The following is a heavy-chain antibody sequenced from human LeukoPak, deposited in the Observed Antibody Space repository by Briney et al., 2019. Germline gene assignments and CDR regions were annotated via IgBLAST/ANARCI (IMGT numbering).Heavy chain of an antibody. CDR1: GGSISSYY. D-gene: IGHD2-2*01. J-gene: IGHJ5*02. CDR2: IYYSGST. CDR3: ARDNPHGSSIGP. Sequence: TSETLSLTCTVSGGSISSYYWSWIRQPPGKGLEWIGYIYYSGSTNYNPSLKSRVTISVDTSKNQFSLKLSSVTAADTAVYYCARDNPHGSSIGPWGQGTLVTVSS. V-gene: IGHV4-59*01.